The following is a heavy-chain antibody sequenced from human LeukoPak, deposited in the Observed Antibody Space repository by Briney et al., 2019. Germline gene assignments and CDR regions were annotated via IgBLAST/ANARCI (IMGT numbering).Heavy chain of an antibody. CDR2: ISGSSDTI. CDR3: ARNTPTYSTPEN. V-gene: IGHV3-48*01. D-gene: IGHD5-18*01. CDR1: GFTFSNAW. Sequence: GGSLRLSCAASGFTFSNAWMSWVRQAPGKGLEWVSYISGSSDTIYYAASVKGRFTISRDNAKNSLYLHMNSLRAEDTAMYYCARNTPTYSTPENWGHGTLVTVSS. J-gene: IGHJ4*01.